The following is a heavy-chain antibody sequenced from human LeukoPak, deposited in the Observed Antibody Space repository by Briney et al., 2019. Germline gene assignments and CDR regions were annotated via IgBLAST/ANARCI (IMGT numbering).Heavy chain of an antibody. Sequence: SETLSLTCTVSSDSISRYYWSWIRQSPGKGLEWIGYIYYSGSTNHNPSLKSRVTISVDTSKNQFSLKLNSVTAADTAVYYCARQRGSSGWSKYYWGQGTLVTVSS. CDR3: ARQRGSSGWSKYY. CDR2: IYYSGST. J-gene: IGHJ4*02. V-gene: IGHV4-59*08. D-gene: IGHD6-19*01. CDR1: SDSISRYY.